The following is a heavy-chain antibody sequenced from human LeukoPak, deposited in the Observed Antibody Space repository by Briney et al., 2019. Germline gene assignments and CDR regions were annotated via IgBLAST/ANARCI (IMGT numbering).Heavy chain of an antibody. V-gene: IGHV1-18*01. D-gene: IGHD1-1*01. Sequence: ASVKVSCKASGYTFTSYGISWVRQAPGQGLEWMGWISAYNGNTNYAQKLQGRVTMTTDTSTSTAYIELRSLRSDDTAVYYCARSDWNDPCFDYWGQGTLVTVSS. J-gene: IGHJ4*02. CDR3: ARSDWNDPCFDY. CDR2: ISAYNGNT. CDR1: GYTFTSYG.